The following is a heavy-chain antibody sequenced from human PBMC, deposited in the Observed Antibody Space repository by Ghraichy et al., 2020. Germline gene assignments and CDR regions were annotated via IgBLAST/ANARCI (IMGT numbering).Heavy chain of an antibody. CDR3: AKENQPPRNAFDI. CDR1: GFTFSNYA. Sequence: GGSLRLSCAASGFTFSNYAMHWVRQAPGKGLEWVAFIRNDGGSNYYLDSVRDRFTISRDNSQNRLYLQMNSLRPEDTAVYYCAKENQPPRNAFDIWGQGTMLTVFS. V-gene: IGHV3-30*02. D-gene: IGHD1-14*01. CDR2: IRNDGGSN. J-gene: IGHJ3*02.